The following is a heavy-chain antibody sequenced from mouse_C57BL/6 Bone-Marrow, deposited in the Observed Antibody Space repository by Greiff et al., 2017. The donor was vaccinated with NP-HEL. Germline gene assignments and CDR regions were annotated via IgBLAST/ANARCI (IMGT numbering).Heavy chain of an antibody. CDR1: GYTFTDYN. D-gene: IGHD1-1*01. CDR2: ITPNNGGT. V-gene: IGHV1-18*01. J-gene: IGHJ3*01. CDR3: ARENGSSIAY. Sequence: EVQLQQSGPELVKPGASVKIPCKASGYTFTDYNMDWVKQSHGKSLEWIGDITPNNGGTIYNQKFKGTATLTVDKSSSTAYMELRSLTSEDTAVYYCARENGSSIAYWGQGTLVTVSA.